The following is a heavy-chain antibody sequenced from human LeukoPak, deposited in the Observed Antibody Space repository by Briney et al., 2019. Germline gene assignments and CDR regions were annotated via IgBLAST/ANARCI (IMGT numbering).Heavy chain of an antibody. D-gene: IGHD3-10*01. CDR1: GGSISSISYY. V-gene: IGHV4-39*01. J-gene: IGHJ5*02. CDR3: ASGLITMVRGVIQKT. Sequence: SETLSLTCTVSGGSISSISYYWGWIRQPPGKGLEWIGSIYYSGSTYYNPSLKSRVTISVDTSKNQFSLKLSSVTAADTAVYYCASGLITMVRGVIQKTWGQGTLVTVSS. CDR2: IYYSGST.